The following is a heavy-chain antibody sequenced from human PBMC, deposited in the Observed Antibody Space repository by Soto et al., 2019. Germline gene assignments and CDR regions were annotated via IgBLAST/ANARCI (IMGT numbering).Heavy chain of an antibody. V-gene: IGHV1-3*01. D-gene: IGHD3-22*01. CDR3: ARGFAKQWLYGMDV. CDR1: GYTFTSYA. J-gene: IGHJ6*02. CDR2: INAGNGNT. Sequence: QVQLVQSGAEVKKPGASVKVSCKASGYTFTSYAMHWVRQAPGQRLEWMGWINAGNGNTKYSQKLQGRVTITRDTSASTAYMELSSLGSEDTAVYYCARGFAKQWLYGMDVWGQGTTVTVSS.